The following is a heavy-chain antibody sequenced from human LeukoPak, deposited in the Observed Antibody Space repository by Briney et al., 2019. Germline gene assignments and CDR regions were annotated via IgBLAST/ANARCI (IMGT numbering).Heavy chain of an antibody. Sequence: PGGSLRLSCAASGFTFSSYAMHWVRQAPGKGLEWVAVISYDGSNKYYADSVKGRFTISRDNSKNTLYLQMNSLRAEDTAVYYCARASYYYDSSGFPGHFDLWGRGTLVTVSS. V-gene: IGHV3-30*14. CDR3: ARASYYYDSSGFPGHFDL. CDR1: GFTFSSYA. CDR2: ISYDGSNK. D-gene: IGHD3-22*01. J-gene: IGHJ2*01.